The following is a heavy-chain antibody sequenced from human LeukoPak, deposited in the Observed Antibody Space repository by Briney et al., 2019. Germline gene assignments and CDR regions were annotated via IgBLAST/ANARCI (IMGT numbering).Heavy chain of an antibody. CDR1: GGSISGYY. Sequence: MPSETLSLTCTVSGGSISGYYWSWIRQPPGKGLEWIGYIYYTGSTNYNPSLKSRATISVDTSKNQFSLNLSSVTAADTAVYYCARGRVSGSYLRAFNYWGQGTLVTVSS. D-gene: IGHD1-26*01. V-gene: IGHV4-59*01. CDR2: IYYTGST. CDR3: ARGRVSGSYLRAFNY. J-gene: IGHJ4*02.